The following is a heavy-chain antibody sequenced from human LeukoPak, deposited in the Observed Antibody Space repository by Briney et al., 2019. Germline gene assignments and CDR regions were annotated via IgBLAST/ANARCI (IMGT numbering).Heavy chain of an antibody. CDR2: ISWNSGSI. V-gene: IGHV3-9*01. CDR3: AKGGSYYSYYYMDV. CDR1: GFTFDEYA. J-gene: IGHJ6*03. D-gene: IGHD1-26*01. Sequence: SLRLSCGASGFTFDEYAMQGARQSPGKGLEWFSGISWNSGSIGYEDSVKGRFTISRDNAKNSLYLQMNSLRAEDTALYYCAKGGSYYSYYYMDVWGKGTPVTVSS.